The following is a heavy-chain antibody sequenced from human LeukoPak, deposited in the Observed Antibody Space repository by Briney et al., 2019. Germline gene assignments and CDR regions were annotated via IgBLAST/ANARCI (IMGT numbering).Heavy chain of an antibody. Sequence: GGSLKLSCAASGFAFSSYWLDWVRQDPGKGLVWVSRIGNDGSETKYADSVKGRFTISRDNAKNTLYLQMNSLRVEDTAVYYCARIGGINYFDYWAQGTLVTVSS. CDR3: ARIGGINYFDY. D-gene: IGHD3-10*01. V-gene: IGHV3-74*03. CDR1: GFAFSSYW. J-gene: IGHJ4*02. CDR2: IGNDGSET.